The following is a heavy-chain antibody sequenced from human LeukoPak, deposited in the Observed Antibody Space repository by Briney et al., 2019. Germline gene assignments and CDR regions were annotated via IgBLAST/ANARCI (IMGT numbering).Heavy chain of an antibody. CDR3: AKHMRATNTYYFYGLDV. J-gene: IGHJ6*02. CDR1: GFSFEDYG. V-gene: IGHV3-9*01. Sequence: GGSLRLSCAATGFSFEDYGMHWVRQPPGKGLEWVSGISWDGGSTDYADSVKGRFTISRDNAKNSLYLQLSSLRPEDTALYYCAKHMRATNTYYFYGLDVWGQGTTVTVSS. D-gene: IGHD1-26*01. CDR2: ISWDGGST.